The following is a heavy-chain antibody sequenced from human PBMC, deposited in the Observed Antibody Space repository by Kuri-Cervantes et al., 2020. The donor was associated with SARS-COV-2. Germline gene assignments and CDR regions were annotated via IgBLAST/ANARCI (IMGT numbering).Heavy chain of an antibody. J-gene: IGHJ6*02. Sequence: GGSLRLSCAASGFTFSSYAMHWVRQAPGKGLEWVAVISYDGSNKYYADSVKGRFTISRDNAKNSLYLQMNSLRAEDTAVYYCASQWLNLYGMDVWGQGTTVTVSS. CDR3: ASQWLNLYGMDV. D-gene: IGHD6-19*01. CDR1: GFTFSSYA. V-gene: IGHV3-30*07. CDR2: ISYDGSNK.